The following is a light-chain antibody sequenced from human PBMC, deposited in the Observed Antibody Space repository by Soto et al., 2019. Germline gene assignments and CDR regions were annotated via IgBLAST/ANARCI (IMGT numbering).Light chain of an antibody. V-gene: IGLV3-1*01. CDR2: QDS. J-gene: IGLJ2*01. CDR3: QAWDSSTVV. Sequence: SYELTQPPSVSVSPGQTASITCSGDKLGDKYACWYQQKPGQSPVLVIYQDSKRPSGIPERFSGSNSGNTATLTISGTQAMDEADYSCQAWDSSTVVFGGGNKVTVL. CDR1: KLGDKY.